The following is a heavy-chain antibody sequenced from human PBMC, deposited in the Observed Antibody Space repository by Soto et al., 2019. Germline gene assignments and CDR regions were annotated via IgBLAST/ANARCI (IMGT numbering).Heavy chain of an antibody. V-gene: IGHV1-69*06. CDR3: EKSTSEGGIAGALVY. CDR1: GGTFSSYA. Sequence: SVKVSCKASGGTFSSYAISWVRQAPGQGLEWMGGIIPIFGTANYAQKFQGRVTITADKSTSTAYMELSSLRSEATAVYYCEKSTSEGGIAGALVYWGQGALGTVSS. D-gene: IGHD6-19*01. J-gene: IGHJ4*02. CDR2: IIPIFGTA.